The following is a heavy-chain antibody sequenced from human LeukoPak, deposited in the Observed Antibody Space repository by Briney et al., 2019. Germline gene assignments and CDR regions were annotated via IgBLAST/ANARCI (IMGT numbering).Heavy chain of an antibody. Sequence: GRSLTLSCAASGFTLSSYAMHWVRQAPGKGLEWVAVISYDGSNKYYADSVKGRFTISRDNSKNTLYLQMNSLRAEDTAVYYCARGGYDSSGYYYYFDYWGQGTLVTVSS. CDR1: GFTLSSYA. V-gene: IGHV3-30*01. D-gene: IGHD3-22*01. CDR2: ISYDGSNK. J-gene: IGHJ4*02. CDR3: ARGGYDSSGYYYYFDY.